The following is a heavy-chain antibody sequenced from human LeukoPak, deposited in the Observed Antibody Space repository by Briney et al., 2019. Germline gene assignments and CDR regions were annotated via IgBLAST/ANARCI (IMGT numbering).Heavy chain of an antibody. CDR3: ASSVTRPYFDY. CDR2: IYHSGST. D-gene: IGHD2-21*02. CDR1: GYSISSGYY. Sequence: SETLSLTCAVSGYSISSGYYWGWIRQPPGKGLEWIGSIYHSGSTYYSPSLKSRVTISVDTSKNQFSLKLSSVTAADTAVYYCASSVTRPYFDYWGQGTLVTVSS. J-gene: IGHJ4*02. V-gene: IGHV4-38-2*01.